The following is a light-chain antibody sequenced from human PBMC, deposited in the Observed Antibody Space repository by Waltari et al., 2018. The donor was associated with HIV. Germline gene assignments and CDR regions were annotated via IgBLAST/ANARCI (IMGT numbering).Light chain of an antibody. CDR2: DAT. J-gene: IGKJ4*01. Sequence: ELVLTQSPATLSLSPGERATLSCRASQSVSSFLAWYQQRPGQAPSLLIYDATNRATGVPDRFSGSGSGTDFTLTISSLEPEDFAIYYCQQRSNWLTFGGGTRVDIK. CDR3: QQRSNWLT. V-gene: IGKV3-11*01. CDR1: QSVSSF.